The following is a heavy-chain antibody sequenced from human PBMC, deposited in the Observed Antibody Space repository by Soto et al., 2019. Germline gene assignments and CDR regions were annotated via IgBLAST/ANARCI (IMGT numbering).Heavy chain of an antibody. V-gene: IGHV4-39*01. CDR1: GGSISSSSYY. CDR2: IYYSGST. J-gene: IGHJ5*02. CDR3: ASGDYYDSSGYYSTPSWFDP. D-gene: IGHD3-22*01. Sequence: SETLSLTCTVSGGSISSSSYYWGWIRQPPGKGLEWIGSIYYSGSTYYNPSLKSRVTISVDTSKNQFSLKLSSVTAADTAVYYCASGDYYDSSGYYSTPSWFDPWGQGTLVTVSS.